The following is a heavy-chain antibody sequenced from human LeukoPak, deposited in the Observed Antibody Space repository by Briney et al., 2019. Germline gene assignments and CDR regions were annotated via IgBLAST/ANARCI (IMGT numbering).Heavy chain of an antibody. V-gene: IGHV1-3*01. J-gene: IGHJ6*04. Sequence: ASVKVSCKASGYTFTSYAMHWVRQAPGQRLEWMGWINAGNGNTKYSQKFQGRVTNTRDTSASTAYMELSSLRSEDTAVYYCARDRGSSTSRTYYYYYGMDVWGKGTTVTVSS. D-gene: IGHD2-2*01. CDR3: ARDRGSSTSRTYYYYYGMDV. CDR2: INAGNGNT. CDR1: GYTFTSYA.